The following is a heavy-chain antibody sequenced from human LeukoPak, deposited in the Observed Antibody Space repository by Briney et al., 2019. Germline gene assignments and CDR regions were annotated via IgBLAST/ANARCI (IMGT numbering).Heavy chain of an antibody. CDR1: GSTFSSYW. J-gene: IGHJ4*02. CDR3: ARDKAEGPSRLDN. D-gene: IGHD2-2*01. Sequence: PGGSLRLSCAASGSTFSSYWMSWVRQAPGKGLEWVANIKQDGSENYYVDSVKGRFTISRDNAKNSLYLQMSGLRAEDTAVYYCARDKAEGPSRLDNWGQGTLVTVSS. V-gene: IGHV3-7*01. CDR2: IKQDGSEN.